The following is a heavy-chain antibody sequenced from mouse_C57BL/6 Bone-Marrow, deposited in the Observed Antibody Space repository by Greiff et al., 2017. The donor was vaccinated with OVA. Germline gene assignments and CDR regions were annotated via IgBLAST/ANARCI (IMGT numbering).Heavy chain of an antibody. V-gene: IGHV5-15*01. CDR2: ISNLAYSI. J-gene: IGHJ4*01. Sequence: VQLKESGGGLVQPGGSLKLSCAASGFTFSDYGMAWVRQAPRKGPEWVAFISNLAYSIYYADTVTGRFTISRENAKNTLYLEMSSLRSEDTAMYYCARHEFYYAMDYWGQGTSVTVSS. CDR3: ARHEFYYAMDY. CDR1: GFTFSDYG.